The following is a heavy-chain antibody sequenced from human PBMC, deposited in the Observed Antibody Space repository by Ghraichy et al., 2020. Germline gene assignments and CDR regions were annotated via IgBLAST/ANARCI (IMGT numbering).Heavy chain of an antibody. CDR2: MNPNSGNT. V-gene: IGHV1-8*03. Sequence: ASVKVSCKASGYTFTSYDINWVRQATGQGLEWMGWMNPNSGNTGYAQKFQGRVTITRNTSISTAYMELSSLRSEDTAVYYCARGPGEEQWLVRDYYYYGMDVWGQGTTVTVSS. D-gene: IGHD6-19*01. CDR3: ARGPGEEQWLVRDYYYYGMDV. J-gene: IGHJ6*02. CDR1: GYTFTSYD.